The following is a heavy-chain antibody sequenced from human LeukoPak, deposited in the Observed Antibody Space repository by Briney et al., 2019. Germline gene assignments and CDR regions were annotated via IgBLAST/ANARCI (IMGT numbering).Heavy chain of an antibody. D-gene: IGHD3-22*01. CDR1: GFTVSSNY. J-gene: IGHJ4*02. CDR3: ASSREVDSSGYFYY. Sequence: GGSLRLSCAASGFTVSSNYMSWVRQAPGKGLEWVSVIYSGGNTYYADSVKGRFTISKDNSKNTLYLQMNSLRAEDTAVYYCASSREVDSSGYFYYWGQGTLVTVSS. CDR2: IYSGGNT. V-gene: IGHV3-53*01.